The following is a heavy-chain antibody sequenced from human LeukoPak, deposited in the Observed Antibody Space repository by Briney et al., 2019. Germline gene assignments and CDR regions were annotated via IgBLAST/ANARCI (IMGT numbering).Heavy chain of an antibody. J-gene: IGHJ4*02. Sequence: SETLSLTCAVYGGSFSGYYLSWIRQPPGKGLEWIGEINHSGSTNYNPSLKSRVTISVDTSRNQFSLKLSSVTAADTAVYYCARGYGGPLDWGQGTLVTVSS. CDR2: INHSGST. CDR3: ARGYGGPLD. CDR1: GGSFSGYY. V-gene: IGHV4-34*01. D-gene: IGHD3-10*01.